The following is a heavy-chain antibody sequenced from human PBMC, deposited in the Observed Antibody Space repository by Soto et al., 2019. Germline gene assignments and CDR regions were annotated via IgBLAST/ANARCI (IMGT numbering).Heavy chain of an antibody. CDR2: IYWDGGE. CDR3: AHGTYGGSGYYWDS. V-gene: IGHV2-5*02. CDR1: GFSLSASGAG. J-gene: IGHJ4*02. Sequence: SGPTLVNPTETLTPTCSFSGFSLSASGAGVGWIRQPPGKALEWLALIYWDGGERYSPSLKSRLTVTKDTSINHVVLTLTNVDPGDTGTYYCAHGTYGGSGYYWDSWGQGTRVTVSS. D-gene: IGHD6-19*01.